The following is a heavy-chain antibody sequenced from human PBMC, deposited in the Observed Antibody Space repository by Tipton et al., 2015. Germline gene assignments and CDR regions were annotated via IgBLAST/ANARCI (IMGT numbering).Heavy chain of an antibody. Sequence: SLRLSCVASGFDFSDYDMSWVRQAPGRGLEWVSYISSSSSSIYYADSVKGRFTISRDNAKNSLYLQMNSLRDEDTAVYYCARGGYCSGGSCSGDYWGQGTLVTVSS. CDR1: GFDFSDYD. J-gene: IGHJ4*02. V-gene: IGHV3-48*02. CDR3: ARGGYCSGGSCSGDY. D-gene: IGHD2-15*01. CDR2: ISSSSSSI.